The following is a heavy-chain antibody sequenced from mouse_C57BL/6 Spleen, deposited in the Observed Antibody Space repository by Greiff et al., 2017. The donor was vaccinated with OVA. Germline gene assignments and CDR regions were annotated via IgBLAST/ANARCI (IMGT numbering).Heavy chain of an antibody. CDR3: ARQGNYYFDY. CDR1: GYAFSSSW. Sequence: VQLVESGPELVKPGASVKISCKASGYAFSSSWMNWVKQRPGKGLEWIGRIYPGDGDTNYNGKFKGKATLTADKSSSTAYMQLSSLTSEDSAVYFCARQGNYYFDYWGQGTTLTVSS. CDR2: IYPGDGDT. D-gene: IGHD2-1*01. J-gene: IGHJ2*01. V-gene: IGHV1-82*01.